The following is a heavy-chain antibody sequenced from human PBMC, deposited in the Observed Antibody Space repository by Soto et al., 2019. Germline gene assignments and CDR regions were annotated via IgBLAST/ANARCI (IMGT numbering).Heavy chain of an antibody. Sequence: QVQLVQSGAEVKKPGSSVKVSCNASGGTLNTYGISWVRQAPGQGLEWMGGIMPIVGTADYAQKFQGRVTITVDESSSTTYMEVSSLRFEDTAVYYCALGDSSDTGDGFWGQGTLVTVSS. CDR3: ALGDSSDTGDGF. V-gene: IGHV1-69*01. J-gene: IGHJ4*02. CDR1: GGTLNTYG. CDR2: IMPIVGTA. D-gene: IGHD3-16*01.